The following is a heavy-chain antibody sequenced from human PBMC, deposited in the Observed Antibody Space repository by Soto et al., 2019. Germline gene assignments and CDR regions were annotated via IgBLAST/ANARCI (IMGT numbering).Heavy chain of an antibody. J-gene: IGHJ6*02. CDR3: AKQDGYCSSSRCPFALDA. D-gene: IGHD2-2*01. V-gene: IGHV3-23*01. CDR1: GFIFGSYA. Sequence: EVQLLESGGGLSQPGESLRLSCEASGFIFGSYAMGWVRQAPGKGLEWVSDISASGDFTFYGGSVKGRFTISRDNSKNTLYLHMNSLRADDTAVYFCAKQDGYCSSSRCPFALDAWGRGTSVTV. CDR2: ISASGDFT.